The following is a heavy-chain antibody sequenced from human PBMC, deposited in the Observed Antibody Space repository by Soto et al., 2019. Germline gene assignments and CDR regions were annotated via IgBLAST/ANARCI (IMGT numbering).Heavy chain of an antibody. Sequence: PSETVYLTSAVYRESLNGSYWTWTGQPSGKGLEWLGEINHSGSTNYNPSLKSRVTISVDTSKNQFSLKLSSVTAADTAVYYCARGGHVVLLLFGELGPIDFWGQGTLVTVSS. V-gene: IGHV4-34*01. CDR2: INHSGST. D-gene: IGHD3-10*01. CDR1: RESLNGSY. CDR3: ARGGHVVLLLFGELGPIDF. J-gene: IGHJ4*02.